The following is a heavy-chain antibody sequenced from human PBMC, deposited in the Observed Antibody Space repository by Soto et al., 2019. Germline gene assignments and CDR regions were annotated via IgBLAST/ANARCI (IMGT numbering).Heavy chain of an antibody. V-gene: IGHV3-30*18. J-gene: IGHJ3*02. D-gene: IGHD2-2*01. Sequence: GGSLRLSCAASGFTFSSYGMHWVRQAPGKGLEWVAVISYDGSNKYYADSVKGRFTISRDNSKNTLYLQMNSLRAEDTAVYYCAKIHSLVPAAGEDAFDIWGQGTMVTVSS. CDR1: GFTFSSYG. CDR2: ISYDGSNK. CDR3: AKIHSLVPAAGEDAFDI.